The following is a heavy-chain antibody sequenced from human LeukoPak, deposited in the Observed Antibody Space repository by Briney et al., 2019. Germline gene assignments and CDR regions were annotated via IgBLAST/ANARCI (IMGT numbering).Heavy chain of an antibody. V-gene: IGHV3-20*04. CDR3: ARRMPGDAFDV. D-gene: IGHD2-2*01. CDR2: INWNGGST. Sequence: GGSLRLSCAASGFTFSSYSMNWVRQPPGKGLEWVCNINWNGGSTSYADSLKGRLTISRDNAKSSLYLQMNSLRAEDTAMYFCARRMPGDAFDVWGQGTMVTVSS. J-gene: IGHJ3*01. CDR1: GFTFSSYS.